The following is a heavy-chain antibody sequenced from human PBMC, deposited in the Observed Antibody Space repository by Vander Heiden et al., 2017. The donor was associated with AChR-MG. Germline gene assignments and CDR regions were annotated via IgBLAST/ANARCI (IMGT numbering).Heavy chain of an antibody. CDR1: GGSISSYY. V-gene: IGHV4-59*01. D-gene: IGHD6-19*01. J-gene: IGHJ4*02. Sequence: QVQLQESGPGLVKPSETLSLTCTVSGGSISSYYWSWIRQPPGKGLEWIGYIYYSGSTNYNPSLKSRVTISVDTSKNQFSLKLSSVTAADTAVYYCARDRPAVAGTTAGHYFDYWGQGTLVTVSS. CDR3: ARDRPAVAGTTAGHYFDY. CDR2: IYYSGST.